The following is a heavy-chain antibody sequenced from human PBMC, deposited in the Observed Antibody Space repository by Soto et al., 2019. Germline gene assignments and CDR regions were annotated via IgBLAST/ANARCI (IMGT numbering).Heavy chain of an antibody. Sequence: RESLKISCEASGYSFTSYWIGWVRQMPGKGLEWMGIIYPGDSDTRYSPSFQGQVAMSVDKSISTAYLQWNSLKASDTAMYYCARHGGRLIAPAYWGQGTLVTVSS. CDR2: IYPGDSDT. CDR1: GYSFTSYW. J-gene: IGHJ4*02. V-gene: IGHV5-51*01. D-gene: IGHD2-2*01. CDR3: ARHGGRLIAPAY.